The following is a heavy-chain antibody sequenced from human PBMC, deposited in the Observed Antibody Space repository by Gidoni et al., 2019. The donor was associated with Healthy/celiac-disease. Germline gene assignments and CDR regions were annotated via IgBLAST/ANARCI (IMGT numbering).Heavy chain of an antibody. CDR1: GFTFSSYS. Sequence: EVQLVESGGGLVKPGGSLRLSCAASGFTFSSYSMNWVRQAPGKGLEWVSSISSSSSYIYYADSVKGRFTISRDNAKNSLYLQMNSLRAEDTAVYYCARRAAVPAAIPEDAFDIWGQGTMVTVSS. CDR2: ISSSSSYI. CDR3: ARRAAVPAAIPEDAFDI. V-gene: IGHV3-21*01. J-gene: IGHJ3*02. D-gene: IGHD2-2*01.